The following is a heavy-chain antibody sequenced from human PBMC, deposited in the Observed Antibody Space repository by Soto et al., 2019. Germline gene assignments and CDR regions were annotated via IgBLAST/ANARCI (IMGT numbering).Heavy chain of an antibody. Sequence: PETLPLTRPVSADLATRGNYYCSWLRQHPGKGLEWIGHIYYSGSTNYSTSLKSRVTISLATTNNQFSLKVPSVTAADTAVYYCAMIPVDTYMIYWFDPWGQGTLVTV. V-gene: IGHV4-61*01. CDR3: AMIPVDTYMIYWFDP. CDR2: IYYSGST. CDR1: ADLATRGNYY. J-gene: IGHJ5*01. D-gene: IGHD3-16*01.